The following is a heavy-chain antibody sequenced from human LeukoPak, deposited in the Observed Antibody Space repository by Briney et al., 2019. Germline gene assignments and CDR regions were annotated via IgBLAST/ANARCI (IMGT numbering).Heavy chain of an antibody. Sequence: SETLSLTCTVSGGSISSGSYYWSWIWQPAGKGLEWIGRIYTSGSTNYNPSLKSRVTISVDTSKNQFSLKLSSVTAADTAVYYCARWGSPMVRGPDAFDIWGQGTMVTVSS. CDR3: ARWGSPMVRGPDAFDI. V-gene: IGHV4-61*02. CDR1: GGSISSGSYY. D-gene: IGHD3-10*01. CDR2: IYTSGST. J-gene: IGHJ3*02.